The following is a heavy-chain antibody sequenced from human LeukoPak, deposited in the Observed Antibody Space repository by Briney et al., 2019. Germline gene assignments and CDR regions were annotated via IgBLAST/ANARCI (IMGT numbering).Heavy chain of an antibody. Sequence: SATLSLTCTVSGGSISSNYWGWIRHSPGGRLGCRGCIYDSGSTDYNTPLKSRVTISVDTSKNQFSLKLSSVTAADTAVYYCARNRDGYNWGFDYWGQGTLVTVSS. J-gene: IGHJ4*02. CDR3: ARNRDGYNWGFDY. CDR1: GGSISSNY. D-gene: IGHD5-24*01. CDR2: IYDSGST. V-gene: IGHV4-59*01.